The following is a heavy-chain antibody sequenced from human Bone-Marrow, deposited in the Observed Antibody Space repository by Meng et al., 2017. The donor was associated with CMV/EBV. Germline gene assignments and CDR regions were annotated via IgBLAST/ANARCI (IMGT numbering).Heavy chain of an antibody. J-gene: IGHJ6*02. CDR3: ASSQYDILTGYFHYGMAV. CDR2: INPNSGNT. Sequence: ASVKVSCKASGYTFTGYYMHWVRQAPGQGLEWMGWINPNSGNTGYAQKFQGRVTMTRNTSISTAYMELSSLRSEDTAVYYCASSQYDILTGYFHYGMAVWGQGTTVTVSS. V-gene: IGHV1-8*02. CDR1: GYTFTGYY. D-gene: IGHD3-9*01.